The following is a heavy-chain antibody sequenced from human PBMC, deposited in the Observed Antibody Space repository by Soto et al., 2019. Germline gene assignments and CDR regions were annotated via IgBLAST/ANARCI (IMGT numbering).Heavy chain of an antibody. J-gene: IGHJ4*02. Sequence: PGGSLRLSCAASGFTFSSYAMSWVRQAPGRGLEWVSAISGSGGSTYYADSVKGRFTMSRDNAKYAVYLQMSYLRVEDTAVYHCARYGGSAQPHYLDHWGQGIPVTVSS. V-gene: IGHV3-23*01. CDR3: ARYGGSAQPHYLDH. CDR1: GFTFSSYA. D-gene: IGHD5-12*01. CDR2: ISGSGGST.